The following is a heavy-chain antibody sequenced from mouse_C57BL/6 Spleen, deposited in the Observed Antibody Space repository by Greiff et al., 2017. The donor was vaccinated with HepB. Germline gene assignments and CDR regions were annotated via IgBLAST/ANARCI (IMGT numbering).Heavy chain of an antibody. Sequence: QVQLQQSGPELVKPGASVKISCKASGYAFSSSWMNWVKQRPGKGLEWIGRIYPGDGDTNYNGKFKGKATRTADKSSSTAYMQLSSLKSEDSAVYCCARRGVTRAMDYGGQGTSVTVSS. CDR3: ARRGVTRAMDY. D-gene: IGHD2-1*01. CDR1: GYAFSSSW. CDR2: IYPGDGDT. V-gene: IGHV1-82*01. J-gene: IGHJ4*01.